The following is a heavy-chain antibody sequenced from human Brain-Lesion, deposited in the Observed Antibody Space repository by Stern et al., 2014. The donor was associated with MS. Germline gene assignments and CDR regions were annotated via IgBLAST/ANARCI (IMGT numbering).Heavy chain of an antibody. Sequence: QVQLVQSGAEVKKPGASVKVSCKVSGYTLTELSMHWVRQAPRRGLEWMGGFDPEDGETIYAQKFQGRVTMTEDTSTDTAYMELSSLRSEDTAVYYCATLSPGAGGNYYRHFDYWGQGTLVTVSS. D-gene: IGHD1-26*01. CDR1: GYTLTELS. J-gene: IGHJ4*02. CDR2: FDPEDGET. V-gene: IGHV1-24*01. CDR3: ATLSPGAGGNYYRHFDY.